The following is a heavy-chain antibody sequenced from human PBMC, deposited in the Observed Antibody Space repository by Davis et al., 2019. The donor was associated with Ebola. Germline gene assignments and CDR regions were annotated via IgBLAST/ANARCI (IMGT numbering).Heavy chain of an antibody. CDR3: SRVWGSYGDYGHYYGMDV. V-gene: IGHV4-59*02. CDR1: GFTVSSNY. Sequence: GSLRPSCAASGFTVSSNYMSWIRQPPGKGLEWIGYIYYSGSTNYNPSLKSRVTISVDTSKNQFSLKLSSVTAADTAVYYCSRVWGSYGDYGHYYGMDVWGQGTTVTVSS. J-gene: IGHJ6*02. CDR2: IYYSGST. D-gene: IGHD4-17*01.